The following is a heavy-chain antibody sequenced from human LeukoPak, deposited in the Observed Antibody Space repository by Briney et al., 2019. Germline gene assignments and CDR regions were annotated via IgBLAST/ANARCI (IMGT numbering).Heavy chain of an antibody. CDR3: ARVWYSYGYFDY. D-gene: IGHD5-18*01. CDR2: INPNSGGT. J-gene: IGHJ4*02. Sequence: ASVKVSCKASGYTFTGYYMHWVRQAPGQGLEWMGRINPNSGGTNYAQKFQGRVTMTRGTSISTAYMELSRLRSDDTAVYYCARVWYSYGYFDYWGQGTLVTVSS. V-gene: IGHV1-2*06. CDR1: GYTFTGYY.